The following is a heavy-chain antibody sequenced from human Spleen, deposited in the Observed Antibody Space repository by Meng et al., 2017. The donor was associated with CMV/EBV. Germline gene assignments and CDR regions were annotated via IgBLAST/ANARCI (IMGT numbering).Heavy chain of an antibody. CDR2: INPNSGGT. V-gene: IGHV1-2*02. D-gene: IGHD2-2*01. J-gene: IGHJ6*02. CDR3: ASGEPSRLCSSTSCYSGSGFPYYGMDV. Sequence: ASVKVSCKASGYNFTGYYIHWVRQAPGQGLEWMGWINPNSGGTNYAQKFQGRITMTGDTSITTAYMELSRLRSEDTAVYYCASGEPSRLCSSTSCYSGSGFPYYGMDVWGQGTTVTVS. CDR1: GYNFTGYY.